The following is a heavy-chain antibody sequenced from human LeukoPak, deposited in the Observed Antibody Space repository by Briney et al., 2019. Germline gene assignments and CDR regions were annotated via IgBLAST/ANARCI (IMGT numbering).Heavy chain of an antibody. CDR2: IIPIFGTA. Sequence: SVKVSCKASGGTFSSYAISWVRQAPGQGLERMGRIIPIFGTANYAQKFQGRVTITTDESTSTAYMELSSLRSEDTAVYYCARDPEVRFPDGWGQGTLVTVSS. D-gene: IGHD3-3*01. CDR3: ARDPEVRFPDG. J-gene: IGHJ4*02. CDR1: GGTFSSYA. V-gene: IGHV1-69*05.